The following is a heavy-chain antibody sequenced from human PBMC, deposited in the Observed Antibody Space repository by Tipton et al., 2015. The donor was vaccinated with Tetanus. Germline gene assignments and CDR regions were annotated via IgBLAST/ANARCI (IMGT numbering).Heavy chain of an antibody. CDR3: ASANNDYPKKGPFDY. Sequence: TLSLTCTVSGGSLRGGDHYWSWIRQPPGKGLEWLAYVSSSGASNSNYSLKSRITVSRDTSKNHFSLRLASVTAADTAVYFCASANNDYPKKGPFDYWGQGARVIVSS. D-gene: IGHD5-12*01. CDR2: VSSSGAS. V-gene: IGHV4-61*03. CDR1: GGSLRGGDHY. J-gene: IGHJ4*02.